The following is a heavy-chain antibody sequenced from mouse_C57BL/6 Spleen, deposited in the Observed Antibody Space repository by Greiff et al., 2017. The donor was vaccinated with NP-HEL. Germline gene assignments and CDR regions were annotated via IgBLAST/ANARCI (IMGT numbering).Heavy chain of an antibody. J-gene: IGHJ3*01. V-gene: IGHV1-69*01. CDR1: GYTFTSYW. CDR2: IDPSDSYT. D-gene: IGHD1-1*01. Sequence: QVQLQQPGAELVMPGASVKLSCKASGYTFTSYWMHWVKQRPGQGLEWIGEIDPSDSYTNYNQKLKGKSTLTVDKSSSTAYMQLSSLTSEDSAVYYCAKGYGSRRTAWFAYWGQGTLVTVSA. CDR3: AKGYGSRRTAWFAY.